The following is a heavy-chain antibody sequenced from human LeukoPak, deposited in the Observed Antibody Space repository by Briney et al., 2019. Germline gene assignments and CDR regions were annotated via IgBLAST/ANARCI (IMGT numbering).Heavy chain of an antibody. CDR1: GGSISSGDYY. V-gene: IGHV4-30-4*01. D-gene: IGHD6-13*01. CDR2: IYYSGST. J-gene: IGHJ6*02. CDR3: ARDSFSSSWGSYYYYGMDV. Sequence: SETLSLTCTVSGGSISSGDYYWSWIRQPPGKGLEWIGYIYYSGSTYYNPSLKSRVTISVDTPKNQFSLKLSSVTAADTAVYYCARDSFSSSWGSYYYYGMDVWGQGTTVTVSS.